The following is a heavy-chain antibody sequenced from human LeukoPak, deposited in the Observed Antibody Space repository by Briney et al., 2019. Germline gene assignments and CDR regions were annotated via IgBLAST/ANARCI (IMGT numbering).Heavy chain of an antibody. V-gene: IGHV4-61*02. CDR3: ARERFIAVALTYFDL. Sequence: SETLSLTCTVSGGSISSGSYYWSWIRQPAGKGLEWIGRIYTSGSTNYNPSLKSRVTISVDASKNQFSLKLSSVTAADTAVYYCARERFIAVALTYFDLWGRGTLVNVSS. J-gene: IGHJ2*01. D-gene: IGHD6-19*01. CDR2: IYTSGST. CDR1: GGSISSGSYY.